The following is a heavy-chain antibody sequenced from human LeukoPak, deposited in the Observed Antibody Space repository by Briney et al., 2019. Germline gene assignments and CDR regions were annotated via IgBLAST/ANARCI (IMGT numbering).Heavy chain of an antibody. V-gene: IGHV3-21*01. D-gene: IGHD5-24*01. CDR3: AREGSSPRDGYSFNFDY. J-gene: IGHJ4*02. CDR2: ISSSSSYR. Sequence: GGSLRLSCAASGFTFSSYGMNWVRQAPGKGLEWVSSISSSSSYRYYADSLKGRFTISRDNAKNSLYLQMNSLRAEDTAVYYCAREGSSPRDGYSFNFDYWGQGTLVTVSS. CDR1: GFTFSSYG.